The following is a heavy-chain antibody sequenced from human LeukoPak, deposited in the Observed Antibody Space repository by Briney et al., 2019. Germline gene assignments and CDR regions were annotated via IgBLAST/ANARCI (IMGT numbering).Heavy chain of an antibody. CDR2: ISGSGGST. CDR1: GFTFSSYA. J-gene: IGHJ5*02. V-gene: IGHV3-23*01. CDR3: AKVGTGYDFWSGYYNNWFDP. Sequence: GGSLRLSCAASGFTFSSYAMSWVRQAPAKGLEWVSAISGSGGSTYYADSVKGRFTISRDNSKNTLYLQMNSLRAEDTAVYYCAKVGTGYDFWSGYYNNWFDPWGQGTLVTVSS. D-gene: IGHD3-3*01.